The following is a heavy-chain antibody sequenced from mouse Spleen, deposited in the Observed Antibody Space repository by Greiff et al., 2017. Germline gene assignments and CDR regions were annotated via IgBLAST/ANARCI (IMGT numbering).Heavy chain of an antibody. D-gene: IGHD4-1*01. CDR1: GFTFSSYA. CDR2: ISSGGGNT. V-gene: IGHV5-9-3*01. Sequence: EVQLVESGGGLVKLGGSLKLSCAASGFTFSSYAMSWVRQTPEKRLEWVATISSGGGNTYYPDSVKGRFTISRDNAKNTLYLQMSSLKSEDTAMYYCARRSSGDFDYWGQGTTLTVSS. J-gene: IGHJ2*01. CDR3: ARRSSGDFDY.